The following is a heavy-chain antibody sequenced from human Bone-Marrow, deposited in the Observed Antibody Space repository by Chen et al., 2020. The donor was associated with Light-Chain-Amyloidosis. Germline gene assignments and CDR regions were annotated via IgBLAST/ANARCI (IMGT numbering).Heavy chain of an antibody. CDR2: LDWEGESI. CDR3: TKDISPHMAGFDF. CDR1: GFPFDDYA. Sequence: EVQLVESGGGLIQPGGSLRLSCPASGFPFDDYAMHWVRQPPGKGLEWVSGLDWEGESIGYADSVKGRFTISRDNAKNSLSLEMTRLRSEDTAFYYCTKDISPHMAGFDFWGQGMLVTVSS. J-gene: IGHJ4*02. V-gene: IGHV3-9*01.